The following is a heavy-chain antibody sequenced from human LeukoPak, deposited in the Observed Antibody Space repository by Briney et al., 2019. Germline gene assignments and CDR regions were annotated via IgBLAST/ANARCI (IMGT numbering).Heavy chain of an antibody. D-gene: IGHD6-13*01. Sequence: SETLSLTCTVSGGSISSYYWSWIRQPPGKGLEWIGYIYNSGSTNYNPSLKSRVAISVDTSKNQFSLKLSSVTAADTAVYYCARDLAWYTFDPWGQGTLVTVSS. CDR3: ARDLAWYTFDP. CDR2: IYNSGST. CDR1: GGSISSYY. V-gene: IGHV4-59*01. J-gene: IGHJ5*02.